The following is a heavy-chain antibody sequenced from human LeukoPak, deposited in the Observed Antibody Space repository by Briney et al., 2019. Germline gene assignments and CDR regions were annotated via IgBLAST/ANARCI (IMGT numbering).Heavy chain of an antibody. CDR2: IKQDGSEK. D-gene: IGHD3-3*01. Sequence: GGSLRLSCAASGFTVSSNYMSWVRQAPGKGLEWVANIKQDGSEKYYVDSVKGRFSISRDNAKNSLFLQMSSLRAEDTAVYYCARPGGGAFFGDFDYWGQGTLVTVSS. V-gene: IGHV3-7*01. J-gene: IGHJ4*02. CDR3: ARPGGGAFFGDFDY. CDR1: GFTVSSNY.